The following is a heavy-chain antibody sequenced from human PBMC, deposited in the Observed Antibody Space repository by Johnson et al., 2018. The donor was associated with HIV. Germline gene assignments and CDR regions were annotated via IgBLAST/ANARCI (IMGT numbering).Heavy chain of an antibody. CDR1: GFTFTNAW. J-gene: IGHJ3*02. CDR2: ISYDGSNK. CDR3: ARDRGIAARPFRYAFDI. V-gene: IGHV3-30*03. Sequence: VQLVESGGGLVKPGGSLRLSCAASGFTFTNAWMSWVRQAPGKGLEWVAVISYDGSNKYYADSVKGRFTISRDNSKNTLYLQMNSLGAEDTAGYYCARDRGIAARPFRYAFDIWGQGTMVTVSS. D-gene: IGHD6-6*01.